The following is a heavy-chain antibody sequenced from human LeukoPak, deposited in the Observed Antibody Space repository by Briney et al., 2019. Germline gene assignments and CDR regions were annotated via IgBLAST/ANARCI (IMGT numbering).Heavy chain of an antibody. CDR1: GFSLSSYG. Sequence: GRSLRLSCAASGFSLSSYGMDWVRQAPGKGLEWVAVIWYDGSNKYYADSVKGRFTISRDNSKNTVFLQMNSLRAEDTAVYYCARLGSRWSLDYWGQGTLVTVSS. V-gene: IGHV3-33*01. J-gene: IGHJ4*02. CDR3: ARLGSRWSLDY. CDR2: IWYDGSNK. D-gene: IGHD6-13*01.